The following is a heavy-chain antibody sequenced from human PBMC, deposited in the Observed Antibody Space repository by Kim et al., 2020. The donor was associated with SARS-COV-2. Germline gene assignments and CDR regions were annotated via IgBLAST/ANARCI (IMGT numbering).Heavy chain of an antibody. J-gene: IGHJ4*02. Sequence: NTGYAQKFQGRVTMTRHTSISTAYMELSSLRSEDTAVYYCARGTYGDYRYWGQGTLVTVSS. CDR3: ARGTYGDYRY. D-gene: IGHD4-17*01. CDR2: NT. V-gene: IGHV1-8*01.